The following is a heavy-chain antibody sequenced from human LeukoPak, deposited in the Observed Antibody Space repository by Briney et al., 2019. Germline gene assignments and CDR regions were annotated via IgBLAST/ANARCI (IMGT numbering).Heavy chain of an antibody. V-gene: IGHV4-34*08. D-gene: IGHD3-22*01. CDR1: GFTFSSYE. Sequence: GSLRLSCAASGFTFSSYEMNWIRQPPGKGLEWIGEIHDSGRTNYNPSLESRVTISLDTSRNQFSLKLSSVTAADTAMYYCVLDSSGTLHDHWGQGTLVTVSS. J-gene: IGHJ4*02. CDR2: IHDSGRT. CDR3: VLDSSGTLHDH.